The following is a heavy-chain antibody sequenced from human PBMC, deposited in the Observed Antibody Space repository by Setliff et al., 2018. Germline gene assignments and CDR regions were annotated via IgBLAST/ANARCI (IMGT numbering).Heavy chain of an antibody. CDR3: AKLRYYYDSSGYYYRFGYFYYYMDV. Sequence: GVLRLSCAGSGFTFSSYAMSWVRQAPGKGLEWVSTISDSGGSTYYADSVKGRFTISRDSSKNTLYLQMNSLRAEDTAVYYCAKLRYYYDSSGYYYRFGYFYYYMDVWGKGTTVTVSS. V-gene: IGHV3-23*01. CDR1: GFTFSSYA. D-gene: IGHD3-22*01. CDR2: ISDSGGST. J-gene: IGHJ6*03.